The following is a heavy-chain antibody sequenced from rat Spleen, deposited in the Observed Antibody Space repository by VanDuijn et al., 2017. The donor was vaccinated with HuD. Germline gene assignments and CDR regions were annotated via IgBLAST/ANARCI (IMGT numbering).Heavy chain of an antibody. CDR2: ISTGGGNT. CDR3: ARALTSEGFYFDN. V-gene: IGHV5-25*01. Sequence: EVQLVESGGGLVQPGRSLKLSCVASGFTFSRYWMYWVRQAPGKGLEWVASISTGGGNTYYRDSVKGRFTISRDNAKSTLYLQMNSLRSEDTATYYCARALTSEGFYFDNWGQGVMVTVSS. J-gene: IGHJ2*01. D-gene: IGHD1-11*01. CDR1: GFTFSRYW.